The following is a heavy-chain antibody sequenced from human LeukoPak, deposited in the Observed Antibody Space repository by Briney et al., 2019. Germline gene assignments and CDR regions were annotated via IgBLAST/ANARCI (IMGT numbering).Heavy chain of an antibody. CDR1: GFTFSTYA. D-gene: IGHD4-23*01. Sequence: GGSLRLSCAASGFTFSTYAMHWVRQAPGKGLEWVAVISYDGSNKYYADSVEGRFTISRDNSKNTLYLQLNGLTTEDTAVYYCASGNSWFDYWGQGTLVTVSS. CDR3: ASGNSWFDY. V-gene: IGHV3-30*04. CDR2: ISYDGSNK. J-gene: IGHJ4*02.